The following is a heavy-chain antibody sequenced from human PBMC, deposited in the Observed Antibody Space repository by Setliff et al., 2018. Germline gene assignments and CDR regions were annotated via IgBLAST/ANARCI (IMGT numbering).Heavy chain of an antibody. CDR3: ARERTIFGIPVISGWFDP. CDR2: SNHSGGT. D-gene: IGHD3-3*01. Sequence: SETLSLTCSVYGESFSNNYWSWLRQPPGKGLEWIGESNHSGGTSYNASLKSRLTMSVDTSKNQISLNLTSVTAADTAMYYCARERTIFGIPVISGWFDPWGQGTVVTVSS. V-gene: IGHV4-34*01. CDR1: GESFSNNY. J-gene: IGHJ5*02.